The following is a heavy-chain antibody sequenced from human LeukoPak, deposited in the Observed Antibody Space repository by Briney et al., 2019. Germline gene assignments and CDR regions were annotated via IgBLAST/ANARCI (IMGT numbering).Heavy chain of an antibody. CDR2: TRNKANSYTT. CDR3: ARVKAGGYSYGFDY. V-gene: IGHV3-72*01. Sequence: GGSLRFSCAASGFTFSDHYMDWLRQAPGKGLEWVGRTRNKANSYTTEYAASVTGRFIISRDDSRNSLYLQMNSLRTEDSAVYYCARVKAGGYSYGFDYWGQGILVTVSS. D-gene: IGHD5-18*01. J-gene: IGHJ4*02. CDR1: GFTFSDHY.